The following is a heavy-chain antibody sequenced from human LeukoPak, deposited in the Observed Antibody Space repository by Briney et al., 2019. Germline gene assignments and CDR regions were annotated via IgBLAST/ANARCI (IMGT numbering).Heavy chain of an antibody. CDR1: GFTFSSYW. V-gene: IGHV3-7*01. CDR2: IKQDGSEK. D-gene: IGHD5-24*01. J-gene: IGHJ4*02. CDR3: ARDGDGYRTRDLDY. Sequence: LPGGSLRLSCAASGFTFSSYWMSWVRQAPGKGLEWVANIKQDGSEKYYVDSVKGRFTISRDNAKNSLYLQMNSLRAEDTAVYYCARDGDGYRTRDLDYWGQGTLVTVSS.